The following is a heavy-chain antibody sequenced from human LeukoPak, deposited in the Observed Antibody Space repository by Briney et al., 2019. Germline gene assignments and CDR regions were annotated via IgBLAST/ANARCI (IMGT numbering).Heavy chain of an antibody. V-gene: IGHV3-23*01. CDR2: ISGSGGST. D-gene: IGHD5-18*01. CDR3: AKGGSLDTHSYGYGYDY. CDR1: GFTFSSYA. J-gene: IGHJ4*02. Sequence: GGSLRLSCAASGFTFSSYAMSWVRQAPGKGLEWVSAISGSGGSTYYADSVKGRFTISRDNSKNTLYLQMNSLRAEDTAVYYCAKGGSLDTHSYGYGYDYWGQGTLVTVSS.